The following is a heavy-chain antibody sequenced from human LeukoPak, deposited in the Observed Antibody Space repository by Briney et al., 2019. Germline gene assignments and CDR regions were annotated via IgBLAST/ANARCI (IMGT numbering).Heavy chain of an antibody. Sequence: SETLSLTCTVSGGSISSYYWSWIRQPPGKGLEWIGYIYYSGSTNYNPSLKSRVTISVDTSKNQFSLKLSSVTAADTAVYYCARVSNYYGSGGLEYGMDVWGQGTTVTVSS. CDR2: IYYSGST. J-gene: IGHJ6*02. CDR1: GGSISSYY. CDR3: ARVSNYYGSGGLEYGMDV. V-gene: IGHV4-59*08. D-gene: IGHD3-10*01.